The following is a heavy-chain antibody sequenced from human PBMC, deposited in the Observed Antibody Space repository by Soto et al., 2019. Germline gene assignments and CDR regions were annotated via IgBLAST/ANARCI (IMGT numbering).Heavy chain of an antibody. V-gene: IGHV1-46*01. CDR3: ARGSPNMRYRYAFGLEM. D-gene: IGHD3-16*01. Sequence: ASVKVSCKASGYTFTSYYLHWGRQAPGQGLEWMVIINPSGGGTIYAPKFQGRVTMTTVTSTTTVSMELSGLRSDETAVYFCARGSPNMRYRYAFGLEMWGQGTKVTVS. CDR1: GYTFTSYY. J-gene: IGHJ6*02. CDR2: INPSGGGT.